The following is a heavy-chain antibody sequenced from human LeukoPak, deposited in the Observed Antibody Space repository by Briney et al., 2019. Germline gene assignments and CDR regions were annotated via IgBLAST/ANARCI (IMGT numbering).Heavy chain of an antibody. CDR2: IKKDGSEK. V-gene: IGHV3-7*01. CDR1: GFTFSRYW. D-gene: IGHD3-10*01. J-gene: IGHJ4*02. Sequence: GGSLRLSCVASGFTFSRYWMSWVRQAPGKGLEWVANIKKDGSEKYYVDSVKGRFTISRDNAKNSLYLQMNSLRAEDTTVYYCVGGPGYWGQGTLVTVSS. CDR3: VGGPGY.